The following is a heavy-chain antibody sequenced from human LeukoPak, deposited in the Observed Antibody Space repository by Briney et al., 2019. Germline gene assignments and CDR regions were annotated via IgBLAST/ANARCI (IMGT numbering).Heavy chain of an antibody. V-gene: IGHV4-59*01. D-gene: IGHD6-13*01. CDR1: GGSINSYY. Sequence: SESLSLTCTVPGGSINSYYWSWIRQPPGKGLEWIGYIYYSGSTNYNPSLKSRVTISVDTSKNQFSLKLSSVTVADTAVYYCARIHIRQLVEGGWFDPWGQGTLVTVSS. J-gene: IGHJ5*02. CDR2: IYYSGST. CDR3: ARIHIRQLVEGGWFDP.